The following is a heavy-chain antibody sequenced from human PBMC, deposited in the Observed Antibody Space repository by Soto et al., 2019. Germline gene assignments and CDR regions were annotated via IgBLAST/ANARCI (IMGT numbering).Heavy chain of an antibody. V-gene: IGHV3-30*18. CDR3: AKDLQSYGDYDYYCYGMDV. CDR1: GFTFSTYG. D-gene: IGHD4-17*01. J-gene: IGHJ6*02. CDR2: ISYDGTNK. Sequence: QVQLVESGGGEVQPGRSLTISGAASGFTFSTYGMHWVRQTPGKGLEWVAGISYDGTNKFYSDSVKGRFTISRDKFKNPLNLQMNSLRADDTAVYSCAKDLQSYGDYDYYCYGMDVWGLGTRVTVSS.